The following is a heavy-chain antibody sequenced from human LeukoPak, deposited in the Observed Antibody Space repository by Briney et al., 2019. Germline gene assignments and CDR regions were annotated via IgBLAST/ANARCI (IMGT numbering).Heavy chain of an antibody. Sequence: GGSLRLSCAASGFTFSTYSMNWVRQAPGKGLEWLSSISSNSRTMYYADSVKGRFTISRDNAKNSLYLQMNSLRAEDTAVYYCAKDEVVPGYYYTDVWGRGTTVTISS. CDR3: AKDEVVPGYYYTDV. D-gene: IGHD2-2*01. CDR2: ISSNSRTM. CDR1: GFTFSTYS. V-gene: IGHV3-48*01. J-gene: IGHJ6*03.